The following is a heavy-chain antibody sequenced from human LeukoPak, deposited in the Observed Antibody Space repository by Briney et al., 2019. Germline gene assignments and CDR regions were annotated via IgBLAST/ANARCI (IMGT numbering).Heavy chain of an antibody. V-gene: IGHV4-4*07. CDR1: GDSITSYY. D-gene: IGHD3-22*01. J-gene: IGHJ6*02. CDR3: ARDRVDSSGYYYYYGIDV. CDR2: FYTSGST. Sequence: SETLSLTCSVSGDSITSYYWTWIRQPAGKGLEWIGRFYTSGSTSYNPSLKSRLTMSADTSKNQFSLKLRSVTAADTAVYYCARDRVDSSGYYYYYGIDVWGQGTTVTVSS.